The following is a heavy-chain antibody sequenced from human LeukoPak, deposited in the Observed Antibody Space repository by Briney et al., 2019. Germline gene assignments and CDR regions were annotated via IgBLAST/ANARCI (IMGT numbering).Heavy chain of an antibody. Sequence: GGSLRLSCAASGFTFSSYGMHWVRQAPGKGLKWVAVIWYDGSNKYYADSVKGRFTISKDNAKNSLYLLMNSLRAEDTAVYYCARLEWWFDPWGQGTLVTVSS. D-gene: IGHD3-3*01. CDR1: GFTFSSYG. CDR2: IWYDGSNK. V-gene: IGHV3-33*03. J-gene: IGHJ5*02. CDR3: ARLEWWFDP.